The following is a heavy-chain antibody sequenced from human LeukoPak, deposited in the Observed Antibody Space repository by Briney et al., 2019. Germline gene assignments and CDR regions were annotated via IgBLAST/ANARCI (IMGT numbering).Heavy chain of an antibody. V-gene: IGHV3-74*01. J-gene: IGHJ6*02. Sequence: GGSLRLSCAASGFTFNNYWIHWVRQVPGKGLVWVSRINNDGSSASYVDSVKGRFTISRDNAKNTLFLQMNSLRAEDTAVYYCARRGTGHGMDVWGQGTTDIVSS. CDR3: ARRGTGHGMDV. D-gene: IGHD1-1*01. CDR1: GFTFNNYW. CDR2: INNDGSSA.